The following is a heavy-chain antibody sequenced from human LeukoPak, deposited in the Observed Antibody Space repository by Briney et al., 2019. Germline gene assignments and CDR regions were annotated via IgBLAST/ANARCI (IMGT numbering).Heavy chain of an antibody. Sequence: GGSLRLSCAASGFTFGSYAMSWVRQAPGKGLEWVSAISGSGGSTYYADSVKGRFTISRDNSKNTLYLQMNSLRAEDTAVYYCAKXCGXDCHAPNWFDPWGQGTLVTVSS. V-gene: IGHV3-23*01. CDR3: AKXCGXDCHAPNWFDP. J-gene: IGHJ5*02. CDR1: GFTFGSYA. D-gene: IGHD2-21*01. CDR2: ISGSGGST.